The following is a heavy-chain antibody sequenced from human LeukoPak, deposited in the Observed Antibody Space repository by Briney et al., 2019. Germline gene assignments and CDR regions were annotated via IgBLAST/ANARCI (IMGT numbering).Heavy chain of an antibody. CDR2: ISYSGST. J-gene: IGHJ6*02. Sequence: SETLSLTCTVSGGSISSYYWSWIQQPPGKGLEWIGYISYSGSTDYNPSLKSRVTISVDTSRIQFSLNLSSVTAADTAVYYCANSYPELDVWGQGTTVIVSS. CDR3: ANSYPELDV. CDR1: GGSISSYY. D-gene: IGHD1-7*01. V-gene: IGHV4-59*03.